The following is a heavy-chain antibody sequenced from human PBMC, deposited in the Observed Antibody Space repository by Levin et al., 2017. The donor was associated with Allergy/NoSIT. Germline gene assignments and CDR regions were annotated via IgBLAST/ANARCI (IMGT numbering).Heavy chain of an antibody. V-gene: IGHV5-10-1*01. D-gene: IGHD3-3*01. CDR2: IDPRDSQI. CDR1: GYIFTNYW. Sequence: HGESLKISCKGSGYIFTNYWISWVRQMPGKGLEWMGRIDPRDSQIDPSPSFQGHVTISTDKSINTAYLHWSSLKASDSAMYYCARHALGVEGYWYFDLWGRGTLVTVSS. J-gene: IGHJ2*01. CDR3: ARHALGVEGYWYFDL.